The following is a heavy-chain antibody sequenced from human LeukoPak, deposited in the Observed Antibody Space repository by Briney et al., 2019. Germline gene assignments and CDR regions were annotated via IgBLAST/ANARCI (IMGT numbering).Heavy chain of an antibody. CDR1: GGSISSYY. J-gene: IGHJ4*02. D-gene: IGHD4-17*01. CDR3: ARDQGSGDANFDY. CDR2: IHYSGST. V-gene: IGHV4-59*01. Sequence: SETLSLTCIVSGGSISSYYWSWIRQPPGKGLEWIGYIHYSGSTYYNPSLKSRVAISVDTSTNQFSLNLSSVTAADTAVYYCARDQGSGDANFDYWGQGTLVTVSS.